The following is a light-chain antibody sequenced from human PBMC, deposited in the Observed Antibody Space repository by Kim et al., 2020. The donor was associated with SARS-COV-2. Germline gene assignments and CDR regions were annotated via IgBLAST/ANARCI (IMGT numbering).Light chain of an antibody. J-gene: IGKJ4*01. V-gene: IGKV3-20*01. CDR2: GAY. CDR1: QSISYDW. Sequence: EIVLTQSPGTQVSSPGERVTLSCRASQSISYDWLAWYQQRPGQAPRLLIYGAYRRATGIPDRFNAYGSGTDFTLTISRLEPEDFAVYYCQQYGNSITFGGGTKVDIK. CDR3: QQYGNSIT.